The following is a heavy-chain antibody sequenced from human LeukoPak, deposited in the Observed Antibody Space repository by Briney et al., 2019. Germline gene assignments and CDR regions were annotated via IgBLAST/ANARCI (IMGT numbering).Heavy chain of an antibody. J-gene: IGHJ4*02. D-gene: IGHD2-15*01. CDR3: ARALRVELLAVAFDY. CDR2: IKQDGSEK. CDR1: EFTFSSYW. V-gene: IGHV3-7*01. Sequence: GGTLRLSCGASEFTFSSYWMSWVRQAPGKGLEWVANIKQDGSEKYYVDSVKGRFTISRDNAKNSVYLQMNSLKGEDTAVYYCARALRVELLAVAFDYWGQGTLVTVSS.